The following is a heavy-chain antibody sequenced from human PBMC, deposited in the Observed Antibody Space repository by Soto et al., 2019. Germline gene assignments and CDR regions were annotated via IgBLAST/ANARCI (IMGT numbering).Heavy chain of an antibody. Sequence: QVQLVESGGGVVQPGRSLRLSCAASGFTFSSYGMHWVRQAPGKGLEWVAVISYDGSNKYYADSVKGRFTISRDNSKNTLYLQMNSLRAEDTAVYYCAKGGGSSWYLFVSWGQGTLVTVSS. CDR2: ISYDGSNK. J-gene: IGHJ4*02. V-gene: IGHV3-30*18. CDR1: GFTFSSYG. CDR3: AKGGGSSWYLFVS. D-gene: IGHD6-13*01.